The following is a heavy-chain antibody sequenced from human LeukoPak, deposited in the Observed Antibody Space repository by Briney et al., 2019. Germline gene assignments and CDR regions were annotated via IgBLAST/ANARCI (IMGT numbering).Heavy chain of an antibody. D-gene: IGHD3-22*01. CDR3: ARGRYYYDSSGYYYNYNWFDP. J-gene: IGHJ5*02. CDR1: GFTFSDYY. Sequence: GGSLRLSCAASGFTFSDYYMSWIRQAPGKGLEWVSYISSSGSTIYYADSVKGRFTISRDNAKNSLYLQMNSLRAEDTAVYYCARGRYYYDSSGYYYNYNWFDPWGQGTLVTVSS. CDR2: ISSSGSTI. V-gene: IGHV3-11*01.